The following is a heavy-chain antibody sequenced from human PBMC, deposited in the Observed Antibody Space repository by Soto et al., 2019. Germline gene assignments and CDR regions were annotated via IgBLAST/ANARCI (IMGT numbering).Heavy chain of an antibody. CDR2: ISAYNGNT. CDR3: ARDHSTDYGDYVRSGNYFDY. D-gene: IGHD4-17*01. V-gene: IGHV1-18*01. CDR1: GYTFTSYG. Sequence: QVQLVPSGAEVKKPGASVKVSCKASGYTFTSYGISWVRQAPGQGLEWMGWISAYNGNTNYAQKLPGRVTMTTDTSTSTAYMELRSLRSDDTAVYYCARDHSTDYGDYVRSGNYFDYGGQGTLVTVAS. J-gene: IGHJ4*02.